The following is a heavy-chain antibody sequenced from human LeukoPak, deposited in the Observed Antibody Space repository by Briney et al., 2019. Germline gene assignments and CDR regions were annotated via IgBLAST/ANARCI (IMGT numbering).Heavy chain of an antibody. D-gene: IGHD5-24*01. CDR2: ISSTGST. J-gene: IGHJ3*02. Sequence: SETLSLTCAVSGGSISSGGYSWSWIPQPPGMGLEWIGYISSTGSTYYNLSLRSRLSISLDTSKNQFSLNLSSVTAADTAVFYCARLGITQDAFDIWGQGTMVTVSS. V-gene: IGHV4-30-4*07. CDR3: ARLGITQDAFDI. CDR1: GGSISSGGYS.